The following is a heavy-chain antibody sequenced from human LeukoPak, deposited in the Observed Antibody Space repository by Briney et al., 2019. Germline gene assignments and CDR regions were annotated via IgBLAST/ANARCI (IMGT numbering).Heavy chain of an antibody. CDR1: GFTFSSYW. J-gene: IGHJ4*02. CDR3: ARDGDYYDSSGYY. V-gene: IGHV3-7*01. CDR2: IKQDGSEK. Sequence: GGSLRLSCAASGFTFSSYWMSWVRQAPGKGLEWVANIKQDGSEKYYVDSVKGRFTISRDNAKNSLYLQMNSLRAEDTAVYYCARDGDYYDSSGYYWGQGTLVTVSS. D-gene: IGHD3-22*01.